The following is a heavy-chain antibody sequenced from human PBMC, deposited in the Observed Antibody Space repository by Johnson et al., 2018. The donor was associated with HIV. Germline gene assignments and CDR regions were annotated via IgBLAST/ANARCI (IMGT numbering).Heavy chain of an antibody. Sequence: QVLLVESGGGLVQPGGSLILSCAASGFTFSSYAMHWVRQAPGKGLEWVAIMSYDGSNKYYADSVKGRFTISRDNSKNTLYLQMNSLRAEDTAVYYCARDINYYDSSGYLIGSDAFDLWGQGTMVTVSS. CDR2: MSYDGSNK. CDR3: ARDINYYDSSGYLIGSDAFDL. D-gene: IGHD3-22*01. V-gene: IGHV3-30-3*01. J-gene: IGHJ3*01. CDR1: GFTFSSYA.